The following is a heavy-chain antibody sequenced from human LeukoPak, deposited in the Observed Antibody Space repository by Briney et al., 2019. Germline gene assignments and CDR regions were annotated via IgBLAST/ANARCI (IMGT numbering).Heavy chain of an antibody. CDR1: GFTFSSYA. Sequence: LRLSCAASGFTFSSYAMSWVRQAPGKGLEWIGYIYHSGSTYYNPSLKSRVTISVDRSKNQFSLKLSSVTAADTAVYYCACRDSSGWYGFGYWGQGTLVTVSS. V-gene: IGHV4-30-2*01. CDR3: ACRDSSGWYGFGY. D-gene: IGHD6-19*01. J-gene: IGHJ4*02. CDR2: IYHSGST.